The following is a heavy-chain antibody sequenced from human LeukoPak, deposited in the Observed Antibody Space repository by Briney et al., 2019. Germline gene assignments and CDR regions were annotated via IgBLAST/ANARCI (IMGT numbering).Heavy chain of an antibody. Sequence: GGSLRLSCAASGFTVITNDMTWVRQAPGKGLEWVSVLYSDGNTKYADSVQGRFTISRDNTKNTLYLEMNSLSPDDTAVYYCARGVEPLAANTLAYWGQGTLVTVSS. CDR2: LYSDGNT. V-gene: IGHV3-53*01. J-gene: IGHJ4*02. D-gene: IGHD1-14*01. CDR3: ARGVEPLAANTLAY. CDR1: GFTVITND.